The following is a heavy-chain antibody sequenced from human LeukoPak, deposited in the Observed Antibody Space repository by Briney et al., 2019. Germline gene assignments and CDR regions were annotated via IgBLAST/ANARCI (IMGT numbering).Heavy chain of an antibody. V-gene: IGHV1-18*01. CDR3: ARDFHCSGGSCLDAFDI. Sequence: ASVKVSCKASGYTFTSYGISWVRQAPGQGLEWMEWINTYNGNTIYTQKLQGRVTMTTDTSTSTAYMELRSLRSDDTAVYYCARDFHCSGGSCLDAFDIWGQGTMVTVSS. CDR1: GYTFTSYG. D-gene: IGHD2-15*01. CDR2: INTYNGNT. J-gene: IGHJ3*02.